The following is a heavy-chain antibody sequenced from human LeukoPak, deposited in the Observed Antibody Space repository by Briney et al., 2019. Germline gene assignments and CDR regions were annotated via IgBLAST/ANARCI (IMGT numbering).Heavy chain of an antibody. D-gene: IGHD3-10*01. CDR3: ASSPDYYGSGSYSRFYYYYMDV. CDR2: IIPIFGTA. Sequence: ASVKVSCKASGGTFSSYAISWVRQAPGQGLEWMGGIIPIFGTANYAQKFQGRVTITTDESTSTAYMELSSLRSEDTAVYYCASSPDYYGSGSYSRFYYYYMDVWGKGTTVTVSS. J-gene: IGHJ6*03. V-gene: IGHV1-69*05. CDR1: GGTFSSYA.